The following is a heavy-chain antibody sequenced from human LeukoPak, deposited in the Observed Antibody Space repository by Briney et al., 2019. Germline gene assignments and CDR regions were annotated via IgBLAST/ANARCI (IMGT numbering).Heavy chain of an antibody. CDR3: ARGDYYGSGSRYFDY. D-gene: IGHD3-10*01. Sequence: SETLSLTCIVSGGSISSSIYYWAWVRQPPGKGLEWIGTVFYNGATQYSPSLRSRVTISLDTSTNQFSQKLSSVTAADTAVYYCARGDYYGSGSRYFDYWGQGTLVTVSS. J-gene: IGHJ4*02. CDR2: VFYNGAT. V-gene: IGHV4-39*07. CDR1: GGSISSSIYY.